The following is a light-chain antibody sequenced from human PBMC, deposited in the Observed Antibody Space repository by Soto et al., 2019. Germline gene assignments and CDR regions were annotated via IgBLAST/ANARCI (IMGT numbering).Light chain of an antibody. Sequence: DVQMTQSPPSLSASIGDRVSITCRASQDIKSSLAWYQKRPGKTPKLLIFTASRSEAGVPSRFRGSGSGTDFTLTITGLQPEDFATYYCQQYDNGPLTFGGGTEVE. J-gene: IGKJ4*01. CDR2: TAS. V-gene: IGKV1-27*01. CDR3: QQYDNGPLT. CDR1: QDIKSS.